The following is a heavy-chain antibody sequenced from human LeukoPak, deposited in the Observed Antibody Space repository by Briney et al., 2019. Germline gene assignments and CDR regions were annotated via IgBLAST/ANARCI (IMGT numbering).Heavy chain of an antibody. V-gene: IGHV3-48*03. CDR3: ARVIRDDSSGYYSHFDY. CDR2: ISSSGSTI. CDR1: GFTFTSYE. D-gene: IGHD3-22*01. Sequence: GGSLRLSCAASGFTFTSYEMSWVRQAPGKGLEWVSYISSSGSTIYYEDSVKGRFTISRDNAKNSLYLQINSLRAEDTSVYYCARVIRDDSSGYYSHFDYWGQGTLVTVSS. J-gene: IGHJ4*02.